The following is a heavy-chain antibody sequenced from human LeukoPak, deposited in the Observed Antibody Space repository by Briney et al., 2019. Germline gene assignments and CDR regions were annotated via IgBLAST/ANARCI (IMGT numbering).Heavy chain of an antibody. CDR2: IKGSGIGT. CDR3: ARGSEATPSLEY. V-gene: IGHV3-23*01. D-gene: IGHD3-3*01. Sequence: GGSLRLSCAASGFTFRNYAMMWIRQAPGKGLEWVSAIKGSGIGTEYADSVRGRFTISRDNSKNTLYLQMNSLRAEDTAVYYCARGSEATPSLEYWGQGTLVTVSS. CDR1: GFTFRNYA. J-gene: IGHJ4*02.